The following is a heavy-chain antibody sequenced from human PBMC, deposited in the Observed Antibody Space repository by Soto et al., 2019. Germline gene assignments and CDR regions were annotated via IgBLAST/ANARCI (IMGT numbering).Heavy chain of an antibody. CDR2: GYYSGST. D-gene: IGHD3-10*01. CDR3: ARGVYLSLVRTGWFDP. Sequence: SETLSLTCTVSGTSMSGHFWSWMRQPPGKGLEWIGYGYYSGSTLYNPSLKSRVTISLDTSRNHFSLRLNSVTSADTAVYYCARGVYLSLVRTGWFDPWGQGTLVTVSS. V-gene: IGHV4-59*11. CDR1: GTSMSGHF. J-gene: IGHJ5*02.